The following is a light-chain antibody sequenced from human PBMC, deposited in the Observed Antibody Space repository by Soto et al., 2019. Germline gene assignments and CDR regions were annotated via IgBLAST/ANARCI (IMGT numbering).Light chain of an antibody. CDR2: RNN. CDR3: AAWDDSLVV. V-gene: IGLV1-47*01. J-gene: IGLJ2*01. CDR1: SSNIGSAY. Sequence: QSVLTQPPSASGTPGQTVTISCSGSSSNIGSAYIYCYQHLPGTAPKLLIYRNNQRPSGVPDRFSASKSGTSASLAISGLRSEDDADYYGAAWDDSLVVFGGGTKLTVL.